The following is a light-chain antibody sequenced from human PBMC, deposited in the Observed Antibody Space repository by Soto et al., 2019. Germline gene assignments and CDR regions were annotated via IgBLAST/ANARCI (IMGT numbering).Light chain of an antibody. CDR3: CSYAGSYTPYV. CDR1: SDSVSASHF. CDR2: NTN. J-gene: IGLJ1*01. V-gene: IGLV8-61*01. Sequence: QAVVTQEPSFSVSPGGTVTLTCGLSSDSVSASHFPSWYQQTPGQAPRTLIYNTNTRSSGVPDRFSGSILGNRAALTITGAQADDESDYYCCSYAGSYTPYVFGTGTKLTVL.